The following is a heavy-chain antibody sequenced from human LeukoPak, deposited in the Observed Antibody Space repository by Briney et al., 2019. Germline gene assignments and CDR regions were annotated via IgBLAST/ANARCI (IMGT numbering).Heavy chain of an antibody. V-gene: IGHV4-4*07. CDR2: IYTSGNT. Sequence: SETLSLTCTVSGGSISSDYRSWIRQPAGKGLEWIGRIYTSGNTNYNPSLKSRVTMSLDTSRTQFSLKLSSVTAADTAVYYCARDWNKQYAFDIWGQGTMVTVSS. D-gene: IGHD1-1*01. J-gene: IGHJ3*02. CDR1: GGSISSDY. CDR3: ARDWNKQYAFDI.